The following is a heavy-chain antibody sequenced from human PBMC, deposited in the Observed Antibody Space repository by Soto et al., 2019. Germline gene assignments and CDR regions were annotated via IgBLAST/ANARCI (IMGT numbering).Heavy chain of an antibody. Sequence: GSLRLSCAASGFTFSSYWMSWVRQAPGKGLEWVANIKQDGSEKYYVDSVKGRFTISGDNAKNSLYLQMNSLRAEDTAVYYCARMEILLWFGELPSAFDIWGQGTMVTVSS. D-gene: IGHD3-10*01. CDR2: IKQDGSEK. V-gene: IGHV3-7*03. CDR1: GFTFSSYW. CDR3: ARMEILLWFGELPSAFDI. J-gene: IGHJ3*02.